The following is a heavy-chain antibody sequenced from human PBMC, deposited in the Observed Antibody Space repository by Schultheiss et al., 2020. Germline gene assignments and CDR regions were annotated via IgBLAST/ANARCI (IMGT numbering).Heavy chain of an antibody. CDR3: TRRYDILTGPYYYYMDV. CDR1: GFTFGDYA. J-gene: IGHJ6*03. Sequence: GGSLRLSCTASGFTFGDYAMSWVRQAPGKGLEWVGFIRSKAYGGTTEYAASVKGRFTISRDDSKSIAYLQMNSLKTEDTAVYYCTRRYDILTGPYYYYMDVWGKGTTVTVSS. CDR2: IRSKAYGGTT. D-gene: IGHD3-9*01. V-gene: IGHV3-49*04.